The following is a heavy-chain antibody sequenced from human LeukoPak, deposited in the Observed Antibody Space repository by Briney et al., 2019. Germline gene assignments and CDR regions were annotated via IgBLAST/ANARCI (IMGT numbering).Heavy chain of an antibody. CDR3: ARGTGYYGFDY. D-gene: IGHD3/OR15-3a*01. J-gene: IGHJ4*02. V-gene: IGHV3-74*01. CDR1: GFTFSSYW. Sequence: GGSLRLSCAASGFTFSSYWTHWVRQATGKGLMWVSRINSDGSSTSYADSVKGRFTISRDNAKNTLYLQMNSLRAEDTAVYYCARGTGYYGFDYWAREPWSPSPQ. CDR2: INSDGSST.